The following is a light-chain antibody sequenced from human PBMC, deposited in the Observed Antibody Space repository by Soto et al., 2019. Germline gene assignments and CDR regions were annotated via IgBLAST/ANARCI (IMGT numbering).Light chain of an antibody. CDR1: QGVSSY. V-gene: IGKV3-11*01. CDR3: QQRSNWPLIT. Sequence: EIVLTQSPATLSLSPGERANLSCRASQGVSSYLAWYQQKPGQAPRLLIYDASNRATGIPARFSGSGSGTDFTLTISSLEPEDFAVYYCQQRSNWPLITFGQGTRLEIK. CDR2: DAS. J-gene: IGKJ5*01.